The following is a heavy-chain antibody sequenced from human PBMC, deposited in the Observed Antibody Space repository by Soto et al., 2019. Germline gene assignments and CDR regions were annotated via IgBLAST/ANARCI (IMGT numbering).Heavy chain of an antibody. CDR1: GYTFTNYD. Sequence: VQLVQSGAEVKQPGASVKVYCKASGYTFTNYDISWVRQAPGQGLEWIGWISAYNGNTNYAQNVQDRVTMTTDTSTSTAYMELRSLRSDDTAVYYCAREVDYWGQGTLVSVSS. V-gene: IGHV1-18*01. J-gene: IGHJ4*02. CDR3: AREVDY. CDR2: ISAYNGNT.